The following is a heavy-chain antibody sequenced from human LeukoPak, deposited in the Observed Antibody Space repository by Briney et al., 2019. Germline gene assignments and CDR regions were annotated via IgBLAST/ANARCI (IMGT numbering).Heavy chain of an antibody. Sequence: GGSLRLSCAASGFTFSSYWMSWVRQAPGKGLEWVANIKQDGSEKYYVDSVKGRFTISRDNAKNSLYLQMNSLRAEDTAVYYCAREGSRIAVAVPSWAPSYYFDYWGQGTLVTVSS. CDR3: AREGSRIAVAVPSWAPSYYFDY. CDR1: GFTFSSYW. V-gene: IGHV3-7*01. CDR2: IKQDGSEK. D-gene: IGHD6-19*01. J-gene: IGHJ4*02.